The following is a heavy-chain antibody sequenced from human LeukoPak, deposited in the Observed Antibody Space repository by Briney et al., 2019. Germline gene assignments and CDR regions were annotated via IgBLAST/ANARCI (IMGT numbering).Heavy chain of an antibody. D-gene: IGHD3-9*01. CDR2: VDPEDGET. Sequence: ASVKISCKVSGYTFTDYYMHWVQQAPGKELEWMGLVDPEDGETIYAEKFQGRVTITADTSTDTAYMELSSLRSEDTAVYYCATDLRDILTGPYYYYMDVWGKGTTVTVSS. J-gene: IGHJ6*03. CDR1: GYTFTDYY. V-gene: IGHV1-69-2*01. CDR3: ATDLRDILTGPYYYYMDV.